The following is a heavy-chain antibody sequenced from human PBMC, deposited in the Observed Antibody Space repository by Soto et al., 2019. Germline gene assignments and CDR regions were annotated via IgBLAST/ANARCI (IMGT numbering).Heavy chain of an antibody. V-gene: IGHV3-30*18. D-gene: IGHD1-7*01. Sequence: PGGSLRLSCAASGFIFSSYGMHWVRQAPGKGLEWVAVISYDASNKYYADSVKGRFTISRDNSKNTLYLQMNSLRAEDKAVYYCAKGGNWNYLRWFDPWGQGTMVTVSS. CDR3: AKGGNWNYLRWFDP. CDR1: GFIFSSYG. CDR2: ISYDASNK. J-gene: IGHJ5*02.